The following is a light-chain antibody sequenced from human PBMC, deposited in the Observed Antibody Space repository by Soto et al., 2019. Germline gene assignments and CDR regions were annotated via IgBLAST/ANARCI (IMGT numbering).Light chain of an antibody. J-gene: IGKJ1*01. Sequence: EILLTQSPGTLSSSPGERVTLSCRASQSVSSTYLSWYQLKPGQAPRLLIYGASTRATGIPDRFSGSGSGTDFTLTISGLEPEDFAVYYCQQYGFSYRAFGQGTKV. V-gene: IGKV3-20*01. CDR2: GAS. CDR3: QQYGFSYRA. CDR1: QSVSSTY.